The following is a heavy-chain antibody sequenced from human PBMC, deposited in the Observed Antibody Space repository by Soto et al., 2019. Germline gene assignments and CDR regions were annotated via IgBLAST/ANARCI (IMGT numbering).Heavy chain of an antibody. J-gene: IGHJ3*02. CDR3: ARRRRTTFGNFHI. Sequence: QVNLQESGPGLVKPSQTLSLTCTVSGGSFTSSAYYWSWIRQLPGKGLEWIGDIFHTGTTHYNPPLNRRATISRRMSRHHHPLRLRSVNAADAGMYHCARRRRTTFGNFHIWGSATMVAASP. CDR1: GGSFTSSAYY. CDR2: IFHTGTT. V-gene: IGHV4-31*03. D-gene: IGHD3-10*01.